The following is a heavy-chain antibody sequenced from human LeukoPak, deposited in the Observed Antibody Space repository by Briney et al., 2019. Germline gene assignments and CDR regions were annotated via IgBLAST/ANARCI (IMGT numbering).Heavy chain of an antibody. CDR1: GFTFDDYA. Sequence: SGGGAVRPGGSLRLSCAASGFTFDDYAMNWVRQAPGKGLEWVSSINWNGDSTDYADSVKGRFTISRDNAKNSLYLQMDSLRAEDTALYYCARRYGDLTPCFDYWGQGTLVTVSS. CDR3: ARRYGDLTPCFDY. J-gene: IGHJ4*02. V-gene: IGHV3-20*04. D-gene: IGHD4-17*01. CDR2: INWNGDST.